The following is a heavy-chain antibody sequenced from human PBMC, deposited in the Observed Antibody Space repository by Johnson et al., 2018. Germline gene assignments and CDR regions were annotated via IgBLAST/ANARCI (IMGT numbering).Heavy chain of an antibody. CDR2: IWYDGSNK. Sequence: QVQLVQSGGGVVQPGRSLRLSCAASGFTFSSYGMHWVRQAPGKGLEWVAVIWYDGSNKYYADSVKGRFTISRDNSKNTLSLQMNSLRAEDTAVYYCARGLEYSSSSLWFDPWGQGTMVTVSS. V-gene: IGHV3-33*01. CDR1: GFTFSSYG. D-gene: IGHD6-6*01. J-gene: IGHJ3*01. CDR3: ARGLEYSSSSLWFDP.